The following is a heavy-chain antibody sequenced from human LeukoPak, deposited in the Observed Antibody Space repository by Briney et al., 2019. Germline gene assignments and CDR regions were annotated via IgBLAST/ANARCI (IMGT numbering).Heavy chain of an antibody. J-gene: IGHJ4*02. CDR1: GGSFSGYY. D-gene: IGHD2-2*01. Sequence: SETLSLTCAVYGGSFSGYYWSWIRQPPGKGLEWIGEINHSGSTNYNPSLKSRVTISVDTSKSQFSLKLSSVTAADTAVYYCARTAVVPAAMIDYWGQGTLVTVSS. CDR3: ARTAVVPAAMIDY. V-gene: IGHV4-34*01. CDR2: INHSGST.